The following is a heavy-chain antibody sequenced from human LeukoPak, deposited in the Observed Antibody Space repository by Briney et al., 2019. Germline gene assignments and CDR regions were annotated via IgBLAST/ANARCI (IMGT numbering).Heavy chain of an antibody. CDR2: IYTSGST. Sequence: PSETLSLTCTVSGGSISSYYWSWIRQPAGKGLEWIGRIYTSGSTNYNPPLKSRVTMSVDTSKNQFSLKLSSVTAADTAVYYCARTGPAAMFYFDYWGQGTLVTVSS. J-gene: IGHJ4*02. CDR3: ARTGPAAMFYFDY. CDR1: GGSISSYY. V-gene: IGHV4-4*07. D-gene: IGHD2-2*01.